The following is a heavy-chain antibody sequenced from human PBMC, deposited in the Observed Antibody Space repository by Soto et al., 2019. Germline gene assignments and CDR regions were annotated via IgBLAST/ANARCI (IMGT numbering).Heavy chain of an antibody. CDR3: ARAGTSGTYDS. D-gene: IGHD3-10*01. CDR2: TYYRSKWYT. Sequence: SQTLSLTCDISGGSVSSNTAAWSWIRQSPSRGLEWLGRTYYRSKWYTEYAAFVNSRMTINSDTSRNQFSLQLRPVSPEDTAVYYCARAGTSGTYDSWGQGTVVTVSS. J-gene: IGHJ4*02. V-gene: IGHV6-1*01. CDR1: GGSVSSNTAA.